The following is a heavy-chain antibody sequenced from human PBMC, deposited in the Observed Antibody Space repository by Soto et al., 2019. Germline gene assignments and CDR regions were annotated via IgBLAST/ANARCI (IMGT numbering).Heavy chain of an antibody. CDR2: IYYSGST. V-gene: IGHV4-59*08. J-gene: IGHJ4*02. Sequence: QVQLQESGPGLVKPSETLSLTCTVSGGSISSYYWSWIRQPPGKGLEWIGYIYYSGSTNYNPSLKRRVTISVDTSKNQFSLKLSSVTAADTAVYYCARLYGDYAVRYFDYWGQGTLVTVSS. D-gene: IGHD4-17*01. CDR1: GGSISSYY. CDR3: ARLYGDYAVRYFDY.